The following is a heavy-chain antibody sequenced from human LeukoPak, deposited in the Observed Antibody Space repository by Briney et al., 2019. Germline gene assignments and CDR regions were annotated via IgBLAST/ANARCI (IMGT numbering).Heavy chain of an antibody. CDR3: ARLPGIVVVPAAMNFDY. V-gene: IGHV4-39*01. Sequence: SETLSLTCTVSGGSISSSSYYWGWIRQPPGKGLEWIGSIYYSGSTYYNPSLKSRVTISVDTSKNQFSLKLSSVTAADTAVYYCARLPGIVVVPAAMNFDYWGQGTLVTVSS. CDR2: IYYSGST. J-gene: IGHJ4*02. CDR1: GGSISSSSYY. D-gene: IGHD2-2*01.